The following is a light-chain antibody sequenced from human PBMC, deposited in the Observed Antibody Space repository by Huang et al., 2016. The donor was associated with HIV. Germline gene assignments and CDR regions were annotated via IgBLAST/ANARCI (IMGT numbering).Light chain of an antibody. CDR1: QTVSEH. CDR2: GAS. CDR3: HQYYTLPRT. Sequence: EILLTQSPATLSVSPGARVTLSCRASQTVSEHLAWFQHRPGQAPKLLIYGASNRATGIPPRFSGRGSGTEFGLTITNLQSEDFAVYFCHQYYTLPRTFGQGTKVEI. J-gene: IGKJ1*01. V-gene: IGKV3-15*01.